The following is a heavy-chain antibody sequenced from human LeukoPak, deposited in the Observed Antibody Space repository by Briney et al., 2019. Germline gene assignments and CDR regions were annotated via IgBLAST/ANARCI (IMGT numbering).Heavy chain of an antibody. V-gene: IGHV3-23*01. J-gene: IGHJ5*02. Sequence: GGSLRLSCAASGFTFSTFAMSWVRQAPGKGLEWVSAISASGGGTYYADSVKGRLTISRDNSKNTLYLQMSSLRAEDTAVYYCAKAFSAYENWPPNWFDPWGQGTLVTVSS. CDR2: ISASGGGT. CDR1: GFTFSTFA. CDR3: AKAFSAYENWPPNWFDP. D-gene: IGHD5-12*01.